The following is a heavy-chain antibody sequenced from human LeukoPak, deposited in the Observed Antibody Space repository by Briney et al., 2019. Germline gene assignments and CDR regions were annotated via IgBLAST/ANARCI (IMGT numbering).Heavy chain of an antibody. J-gene: IGHJ4*02. CDR3: ARDRYCSTTSCPSGY. CDR1: GFSFSNY. CDR2: IYSGGST. D-gene: IGHD2-2*01. Sequence: GGSLRLSCVPSGFSFSNYMSWVRQAPGKGLEWVSVIYSGGSTYYADSVKGRFTISRDNAKNSLYLQMNSLRDEDTAVYYCARDRYCSTTSCPSGYWGQGTLVTVSS. V-gene: IGHV3-66*01.